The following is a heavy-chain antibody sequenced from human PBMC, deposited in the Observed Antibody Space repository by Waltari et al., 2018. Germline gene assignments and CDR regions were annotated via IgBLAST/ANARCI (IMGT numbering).Heavy chain of an antibody. CDR3: AKARVHDDFDI. Sequence: EVQLLESGGGLVQPGGSLRLSCAASGFTFSSYAMSWVRQAPGKGLEWVSVIYSGGSTYYADSVKGRFTISRDNSKNTLYLQMNSLRAEDTAVYYCAKARVHDDFDIWGQGTMVTVSS. V-gene: IGHV3-23*03. D-gene: IGHD1-1*01. J-gene: IGHJ3*02. CDR1: GFTFSSYA. CDR2: IYSGGST.